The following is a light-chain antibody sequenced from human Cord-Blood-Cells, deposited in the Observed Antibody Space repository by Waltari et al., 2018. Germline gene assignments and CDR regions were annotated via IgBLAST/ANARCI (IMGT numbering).Light chain of an antibody. V-gene: IGLV2-23*02. CDR3: CSYAGSSTLV. Sequence: QSAPTQPASVSGSPGPSITISCTGTSSVVGGYNLVTWYQQHPGKAPKLMIYEFSKRPSGVSNRFSGSKSGNTASLTISGLQAEDEADYYCCSYAGSSTLVFGGGTKLTVL. J-gene: IGLJ2*01. CDR1: SSVVGGYNL. CDR2: EFS.